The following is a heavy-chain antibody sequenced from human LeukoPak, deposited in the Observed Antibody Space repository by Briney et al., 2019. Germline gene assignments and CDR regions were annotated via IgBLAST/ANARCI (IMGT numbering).Heavy chain of an antibody. Sequence: SETLSLTCAVSGGSISSSNWWSWVRQPPGKGLEWIGEIYHSGSTNYNPSLKSRVTMSVDTSKNQFSLKLSSVTAAVTAVYYCARETYYYDSSGYYPIGFDYWGQGTPVTVSS. CDR1: GGSISSSNW. D-gene: IGHD3-22*01. V-gene: IGHV4-4*02. CDR2: IYHSGST. J-gene: IGHJ4*02. CDR3: ARETYYYDSSGYYPIGFDY.